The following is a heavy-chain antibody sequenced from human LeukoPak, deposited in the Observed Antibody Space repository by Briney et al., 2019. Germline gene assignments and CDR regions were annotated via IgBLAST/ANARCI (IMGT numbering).Heavy chain of an antibody. Sequence: SETLSLTCAVSGGSISSGGYSWSWIRQPPGKGLEWIGYIYHSGSTYYNPSLKSRVTISVDRSKSQFSLKLSSVTAADTAVYYCARGGHTARDAFDIWGQGTMVTVSS. CDR2: IYHSGST. D-gene: IGHD5-18*01. CDR3: ARGGHTARDAFDI. V-gene: IGHV4-30-2*01. CDR1: GGSISSGGYS. J-gene: IGHJ3*02.